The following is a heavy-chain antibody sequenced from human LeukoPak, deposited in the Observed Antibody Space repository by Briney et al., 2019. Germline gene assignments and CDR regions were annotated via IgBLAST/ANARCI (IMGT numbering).Heavy chain of an antibody. Sequence: PSETLSLTCAVYGGSFSGYYWSWIRQPPGKGLEWIGEINHSGSTNYNPSLKSRVTISVDTSKSQLSLKLSSVTAADTAVYYCARLAYSSSWYSSWGQGTLVTVSS. CDR3: ARLAYSSSWYSS. V-gene: IGHV4-34*01. D-gene: IGHD6-13*01. CDR2: INHSGST. CDR1: GGSFSGYY. J-gene: IGHJ4*02.